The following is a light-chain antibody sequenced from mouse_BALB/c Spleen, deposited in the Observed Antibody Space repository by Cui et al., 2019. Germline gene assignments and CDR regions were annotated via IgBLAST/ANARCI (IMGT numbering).Light chain of an antibody. CDR2: SAS. V-gene: IGKV6-15*01. Sequence: DIVMTQSQKFMSTSVGDRVSVTCKASQNVGTNVAWYQQKPGPSHKALIYSASYRYSGVPDRFTGSGSGTDFTLTISNVQSEDLAEYFCQQYNSYPFTFGSGTKLEIK. CDR1: QNVGTN. J-gene: IGKJ4*01. CDR3: QQYNSYPFT.